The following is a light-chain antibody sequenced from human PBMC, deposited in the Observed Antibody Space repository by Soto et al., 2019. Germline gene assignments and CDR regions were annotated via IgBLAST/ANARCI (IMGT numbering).Light chain of an antibody. Sequence: DIQMTQSPSSMSASLGDRVTITCRASQSIRIYLTWYQQKPGKAPKLLIYASSSLQIGVPSRFSGSGSGTDFALTISSLQPEDFATYYCQQSYSTPPAFGQGTKVEIK. CDR3: QQSYSTPPA. CDR1: QSIRIY. J-gene: IGKJ1*01. CDR2: ASS. V-gene: IGKV1-39*01.